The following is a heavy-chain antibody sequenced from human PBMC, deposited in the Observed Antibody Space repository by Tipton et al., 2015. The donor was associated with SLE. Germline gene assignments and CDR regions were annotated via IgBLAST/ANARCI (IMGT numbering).Heavy chain of an antibody. J-gene: IGHJ4*02. Sequence: LVQSGSSVKVSCKASGGTFSSYAISWVRQAPGQGLEWMGGIIPVFHTANYAQKFQGRVTITADESTNTAYMELSSLRSEDTAAYYWARGYSNRWRYFDYWGQGTLVTVSS. CDR2: IIPVFHTA. V-gene: IGHV1-69*01. CDR1: GGTFSSYA. CDR3: ARGYSNRWRYFDY. D-gene: IGHD6-13*01.